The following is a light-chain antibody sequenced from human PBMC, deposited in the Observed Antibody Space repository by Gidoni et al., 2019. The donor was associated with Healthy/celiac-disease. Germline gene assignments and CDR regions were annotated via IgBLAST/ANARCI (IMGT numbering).Light chain of an antibody. CDR3: QQSYITPLT. CDR2: AAS. V-gene: IGKV1-39*01. Sequence: DIQMTQSPSSLSASVGDRVTITCRASQSISSYLNWYQQKPGKAPKLLIYAASSLQSGVPSRCSSSGSGTDFTLTISSLQPEEFATYYCQQSYITPLTFGQGTKVEIK. J-gene: IGKJ1*01. CDR1: QSISSY.